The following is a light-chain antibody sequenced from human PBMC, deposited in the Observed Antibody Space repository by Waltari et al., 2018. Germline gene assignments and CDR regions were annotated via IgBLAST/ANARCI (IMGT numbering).Light chain of an antibody. Sequence: ELVLTQSPATLSLSPGDGATLSCRASQNINSYLVWYQQKPGQASRLLIYDASNRATGVPDRFSGSGSGTDFTLTISTLEPEDFALYYCHQRSNWPLTFGGGTKLEIK. CDR3: HQRSNWPLT. J-gene: IGKJ4*01. V-gene: IGKV3-11*01. CDR1: QNINSY. CDR2: DAS.